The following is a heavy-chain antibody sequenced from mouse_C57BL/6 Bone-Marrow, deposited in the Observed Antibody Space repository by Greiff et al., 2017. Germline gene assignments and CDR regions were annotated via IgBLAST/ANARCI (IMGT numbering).Heavy chain of an antibody. V-gene: IGHV1-69*01. CDR3: ARLDSSGYVRFAY. Sequence: VQLQQPGAELVMPGASVKLSCKASGYTFTSYWMHWVKQRPGQGLEWIGEIDPSDSYTNYNQKFKGKSTLTVDKSSSTAYMQLSSLTSEDSAVYYCARLDSSGYVRFAYWGQGTLVTVSA. CDR2: IDPSDSYT. CDR1: GYTFTSYW. D-gene: IGHD3-2*02. J-gene: IGHJ3*01.